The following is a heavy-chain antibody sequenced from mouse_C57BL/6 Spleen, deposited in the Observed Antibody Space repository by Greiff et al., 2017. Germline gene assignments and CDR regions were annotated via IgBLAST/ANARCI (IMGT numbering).Heavy chain of an antibody. CDR1: GFNIKDYY. CDR2: LDPEDGEP. J-gene: IGHJ4*01. Sequence: VQLQQSGAELVKPGASVKLSCTASGFNIKDYYMNWVKQRTEQGLEWIGRLDPEDGEPNSDPTFQGTAPLTADTSSNTAYLQRSSLTSEDTADYYGARWYNCSSYDYAMDYWGKGTSVTVAS. CDR3: ARWYNCSSYDYAMDY. D-gene: IGHD1-1*01. V-gene: IGHV14-2*01.